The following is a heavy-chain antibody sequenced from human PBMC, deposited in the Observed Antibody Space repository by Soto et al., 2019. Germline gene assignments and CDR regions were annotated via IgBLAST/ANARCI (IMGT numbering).Heavy chain of an antibody. V-gene: IGHV3-30*18. CDR3: AKGLASVDP. J-gene: IGHJ5*02. D-gene: IGHD3-9*01. CDR2: ISYDGSNK. CDR1: GFTFSDYG. Sequence: HPGGSLRLSCAASGFTFSDYGMHWVRQAPGKGLEWVAVISYDGSNKYYADSVKGRFTISRDNSKNTLYLQMNSLRAEDTAVYYCAKGLASVDPWGRGTLVTVSS.